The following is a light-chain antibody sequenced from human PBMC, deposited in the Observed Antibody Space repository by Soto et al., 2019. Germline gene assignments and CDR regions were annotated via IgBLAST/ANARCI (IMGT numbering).Light chain of an antibody. CDR3: QQYGRATPWT. CDR1: QSVGSN. J-gene: IGKJ1*01. CDR2: DAS. Sequence: IVVTRSPSTVCVPPRERATLSCRASQSVGSNLAWYQQKPGQAPRLLIYDASNRATGIPARFSGSGSGTDFTLTISSLEPEDFAVYYCQQYGRATPWTFDQGAEV. V-gene: IGKV3-20*01.